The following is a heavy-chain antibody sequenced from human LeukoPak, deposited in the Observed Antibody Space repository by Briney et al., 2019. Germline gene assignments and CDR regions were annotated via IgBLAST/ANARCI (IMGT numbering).Heavy chain of an antibody. Sequence: GGSLRLSCAASGFTFSDYGMHRVRQAPGKGLEWVTFIRSDGINKYYSDSVKGRFTISRDNSKNTLYLQMNSLRPEDTAIYYCAKGIAWGHGYFDYWGKGTRSPSPQ. CDR1: GFTFSDYG. CDR3: AKGIAWGHGYFDY. D-gene: IGHD7-27*01. CDR2: IRSDGINK. J-gene: IGHJ4*02. V-gene: IGHV3-30*02.